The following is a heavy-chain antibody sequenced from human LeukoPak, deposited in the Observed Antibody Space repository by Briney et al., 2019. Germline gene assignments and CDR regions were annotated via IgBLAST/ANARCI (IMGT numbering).Heavy chain of an antibody. CDR1: GFSFSTYS. CDR3: ASEREQQSFDY. CDR2: ISSTSGYI. V-gene: IGHV3-21*01. J-gene: IGHJ4*02. D-gene: IGHD1-26*01. Sequence: PGGSLRLSCVASGFSFSTYSMNWVRQAPGRGLEGVSSISSTSGYIYYVDSVKGRFTISIDNANNSLYLQMNSLGAEDTAVYYCASEREQQSFDYWGQGTLVTVSS.